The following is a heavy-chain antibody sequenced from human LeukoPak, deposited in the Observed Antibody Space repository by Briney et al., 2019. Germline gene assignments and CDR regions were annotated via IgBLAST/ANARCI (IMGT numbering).Heavy chain of an antibody. CDR2: INHSGST. Sequence: SETLSLTCAVYGGSFSGYYWSWIRQPPGKGLEWIGEINHSGSTNYNPSLKSRVTISVDTSKNQFSLKLSSVTAADTAVYYCARVPSGWYVLRYFQHWGQGTLVTVSS. CDR1: GGSFSGYY. CDR3: ARVPSGWYVLRYFQH. V-gene: IGHV4-34*01. J-gene: IGHJ1*01. D-gene: IGHD6-13*01.